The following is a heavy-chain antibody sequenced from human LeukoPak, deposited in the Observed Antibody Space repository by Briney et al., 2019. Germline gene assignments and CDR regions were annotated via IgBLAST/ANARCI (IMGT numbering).Heavy chain of an antibody. Sequence: GGSLRLSCAASGFTFNNYWMHWVRQAPGKGLVWVSRINSDGSSTTYADSVKGRFTISRDNAKNTLYLQMNSLRAEDTAVYFCARRYRSSSDYWGQGTLVAVSS. V-gene: IGHV3-74*01. CDR3: ARRYRSSSDY. J-gene: IGHJ4*02. CDR1: GFTFNNYW. CDR2: INSDGSST. D-gene: IGHD1-14*01.